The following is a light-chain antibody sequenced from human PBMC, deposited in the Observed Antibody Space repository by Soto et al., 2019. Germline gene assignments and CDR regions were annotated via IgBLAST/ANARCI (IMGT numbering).Light chain of an antibody. CDR3: SSFTRSTTLEVV. CDR1: SSDVGGYNY. V-gene: IGLV2-14*01. CDR2: AVS. J-gene: IGLJ2*01. Sequence: QSALTQPASVSGSPERSITISCTGTSSDVGGYNYVSWYQQHPGKAPKLLIYAVSHRPSGVSNRFSGSKSGNTASLTISGLQAEDEGDYYCSSFTRSTTLEVVFGGGTKLTVL.